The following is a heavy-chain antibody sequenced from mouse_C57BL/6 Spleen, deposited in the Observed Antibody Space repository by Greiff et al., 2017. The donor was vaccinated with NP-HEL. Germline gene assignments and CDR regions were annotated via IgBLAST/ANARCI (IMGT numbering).Heavy chain of an antibody. Sequence: QVQLQQSGAELVRPGSSVKLSCKDSYFVFMASAMHWVKQRPGHGREWRGSFTMYSDANEYSENFKGKATLTAKTSSSTAYMELSSLTSEDSAVYYCAGGNYGAMDYWGQGTSVTVSS. CDR1: YFVFMASA. CDR3: AGGNYGAMDY. D-gene: IGHD2-1*01. V-gene: IGHV1-49*01. J-gene: IGHJ4*01. CDR2: FTMYSDAN.